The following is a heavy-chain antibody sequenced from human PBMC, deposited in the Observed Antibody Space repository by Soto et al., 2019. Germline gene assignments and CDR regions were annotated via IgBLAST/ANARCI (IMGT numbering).Heavy chain of an antibody. CDR1: GGTFSSYA. CDR3: ARNPIIEYSSSSGAFDI. J-gene: IGHJ3*02. V-gene: IGHV1-69*13. D-gene: IGHD6-6*01. Sequence: GAAVKVTCKASGGTFSSYASSWVRQAPGQRLEWMGGIIPIFGTANYAQKFQGRVTITADESTSTAYMELSSMRSEDTAVYYCARNPIIEYSSSSGAFDIWGQGTMVTVSS. CDR2: IIPIFGTA.